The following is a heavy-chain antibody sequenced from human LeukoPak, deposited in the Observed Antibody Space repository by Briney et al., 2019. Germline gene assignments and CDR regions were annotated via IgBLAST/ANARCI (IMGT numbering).Heavy chain of an antibody. CDR2: INNDGSST. J-gene: IGHJ5*02. D-gene: IGHD4/OR15-4a*01. CDR3: SRGGAASFDL. Sequence: GGSLRLSCAASGFTFSSYSMSWVRQAPGKGLMWVSRINNDGSSTTYADSVKGRFTISRDNAENTVFLQMNGLSAEDTAVYYCSRGGAASFDLWGQGTLVTVSS. V-gene: IGHV3-74*01. CDR1: GFTFSSYS.